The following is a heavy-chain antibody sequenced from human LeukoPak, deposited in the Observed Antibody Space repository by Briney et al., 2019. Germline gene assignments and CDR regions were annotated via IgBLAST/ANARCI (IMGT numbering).Heavy chain of an antibody. CDR2: ISGSGGST. Sequence: GGSLRLSCAASGFIFSNYGMNWVRQAPGKGLEWVSAISGSGGSTYYADSVKGRFTISRDNSKNTLYLQMNSLRAEDTAVYYCAKRSSRGYYYYYGMDVWGQGTTVTVSS. J-gene: IGHJ6*02. CDR3: AKRSSRGYYYYYGMDV. CDR1: GFIFSNYG. D-gene: IGHD6-13*01. V-gene: IGHV3-23*01.